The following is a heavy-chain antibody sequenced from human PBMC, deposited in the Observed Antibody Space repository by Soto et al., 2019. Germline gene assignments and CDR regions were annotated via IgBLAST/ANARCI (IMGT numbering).Heavy chain of an antibody. CDR1: GFTVSSNY. V-gene: IGHV3-66*04. CDR2: IYSGGST. D-gene: IGHD3-22*01. Sequence: EVQLVESGGGLVQPGGSLRLSCAASGFTVSSNYMSWVRQAPGKGLEWVSVIYSGGSTYYADSVKGRFTISRDNSKNTXXRQMTSRRGEDTAVYYCASQRHENYYDSSDQHFDYWGQGALVTVSS. CDR3: ASQRHENYYDSSDQHFDY. J-gene: IGHJ4*02.